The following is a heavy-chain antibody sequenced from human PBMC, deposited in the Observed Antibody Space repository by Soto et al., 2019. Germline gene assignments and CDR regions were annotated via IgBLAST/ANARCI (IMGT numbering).Heavy chain of an antibody. J-gene: IGHJ6*02. V-gene: IGHV4-39*01. CDR1: GGSISSSSYS. CDR2: IYYSGST. CDR3: GRQPGHCGSTTCFGYYSVDV. D-gene: IGHD2-2*01. Sequence: QLQLQESGPRLVKPSETLSLTCSVSGGSISSSSYSWGWIRQPPGKGLEWIGTIYYSGSTHYNPSLEGRVSISADTPNNQLSLRLSSVTAADTAVYYCGRQPGHCGSTTCFGYYSVDVWGQGNTVTVS.